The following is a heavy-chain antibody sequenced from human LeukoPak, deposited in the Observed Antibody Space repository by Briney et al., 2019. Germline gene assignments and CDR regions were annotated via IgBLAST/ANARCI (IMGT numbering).Heavy chain of an antibody. D-gene: IGHD6-13*01. Sequence: SETLSLTCTVSGGSVSSGSYYWSWIRQPPGKGLEWIGYIYYSGSTNYNPSLKSRVTISVDTSKNQFSLKLSSVTAADTAVYYCAREVSSWYYFDYWGQGTLVTVSS. CDR3: AREVSSWYYFDY. J-gene: IGHJ4*02. CDR1: GGSVSSGSYY. CDR2: IYYSGST. V-gene: IGHV4-61*01.